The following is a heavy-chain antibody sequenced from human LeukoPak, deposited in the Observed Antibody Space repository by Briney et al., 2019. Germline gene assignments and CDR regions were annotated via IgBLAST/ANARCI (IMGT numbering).Heavy chain of an antibody. D-gene: IGHD3-9*01. V-gene: IGHV4-59*12. CDR3: ARGVEYYDILTGYYRPCAFDI. CDR2: IYYSGST. Sequence: PSETLSLTCTVSGGSISSYYWSWIRQPPGKGLEWIGYIYYSGSTNYNPSLKSRVTISVDTSKNQFSLKLSPVTAADTAVYYCARGVEYYDILTGYYRPCAFDIWGQGTMVTVSS. J-gene: IGHJ3*02. CDR1: GGSISSYY.